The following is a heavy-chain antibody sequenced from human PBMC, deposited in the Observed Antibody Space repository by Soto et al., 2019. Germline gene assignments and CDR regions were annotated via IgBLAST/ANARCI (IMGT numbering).Heavy chain of an antibody. Sequence: ASVKVSCKASGYTFTSYDINWVRQATGQGLEWMGWMNPNSGNTGYAQKFQGRVTMTRNTSISTAYMELSSLRSEDTAVYYCARAYDFWSGYYISVYYYYGMDVWGQGTTVTVSS. CDR1: GYTFTSYD. CDR2: MNPNSGNT. D-gene: IGHD3-3*01. V-gene: IGHV1-8*01. J-gene: IGHJ6*02. CDR3: ARAYDFWSGYYISVYYYYGMDV.